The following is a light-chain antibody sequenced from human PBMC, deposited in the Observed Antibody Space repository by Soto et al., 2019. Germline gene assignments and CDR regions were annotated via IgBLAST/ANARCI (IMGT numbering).Light chain of an antibody. J-gene: IGKJ2*01. CDR3: QQDEGYSKYT. V-gene: IGKV1-5*03. CDR2: KAS. Sequence: DIKMTQSPSTLSASIGDRVSITCRASQTISDWLAWYQQKPGKAPKLLIYKASTLASGVPSRFSGSASGTEFTLTISSLQPDDFATYHCQQDEGYSKYTFGQGTKLEMK. CDR1: QTISDW.